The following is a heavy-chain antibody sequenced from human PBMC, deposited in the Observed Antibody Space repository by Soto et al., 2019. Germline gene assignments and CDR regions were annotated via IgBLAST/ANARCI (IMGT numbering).Heavy chain of an antibody. CDR1: GGTFSSYA. CDR2: IIPIFGTA. V-gene: IGHV1-69*13. J-gene: IGHJ3*02. D-gene: IGHD2-21*01. Sequence: SVKVSCKASGGTFSSYAISWVRQAPGQGLEWMGGIIPIFGTANYAQKFQGRVTITADESTSTAYMELSSLRSEDTAVYYCARGLRSILNAFDIWGQGTMVTVSS. CDR3: ARGLRSILNAFDI.